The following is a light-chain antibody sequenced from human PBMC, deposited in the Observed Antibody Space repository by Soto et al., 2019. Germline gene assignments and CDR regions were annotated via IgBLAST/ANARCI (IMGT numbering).Light chain of an antibody. CDR3: SSYTGSTPWV. CDR2: DVS. Sequence: QSALTQPASVSGSPGQSITISCTGTRSEIGAYNYVSWYQQQSGIAPKLMIFDVSNRPSGVSNRFSGSKSGNTASLTISGLQLEDEADYYCSSYTGSTPWVFGGGTKLTVL. V-gene: IGLV2-14*03. J-gene: IGLJ3*02. CDR1: RSEIGAYNY.